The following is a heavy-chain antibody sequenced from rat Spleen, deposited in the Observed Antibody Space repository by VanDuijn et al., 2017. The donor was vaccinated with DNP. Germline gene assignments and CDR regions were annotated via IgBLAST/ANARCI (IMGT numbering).Heavy chain of an antibody. V-gene: IGHV5S11*01. D-gene: IGHD1-10*01. CDR3: AITTTAFDY. Sequence: EVQLVESGGDLVQPGRSLKLFCAAPGFTFSDYYMAWFRQAPRKGLEWVAYIRYDGGYTKYGDSVKGRFTISRDNAKSTLYLQMDSLRSEETATYYCAITTTAFDYWGQGTLVTVSS. J-gene: IGHJ3*01. CDR1: GFTFSDYY. CDR2: IRYDGGYT.